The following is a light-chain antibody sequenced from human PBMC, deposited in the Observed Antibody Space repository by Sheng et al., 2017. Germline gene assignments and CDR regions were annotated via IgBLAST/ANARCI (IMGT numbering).Light chain of an antibody. Sequence: SSELTQDPAVSVALGHGSQDHMPKGARLQKLLCKLVPAEARTGPVLVIYGKNKRPSGIPDRLSGSSSGNTASLTIIGAQAEDEADYYCNSGTPVVTFGSFGAGTKADRP. CDR3: NSGTPVVTFGS. J-gene: IGLJ3*02. V-gene: IGLV3-19*01. CDR1: RLQKLL. CDR2: GKN.